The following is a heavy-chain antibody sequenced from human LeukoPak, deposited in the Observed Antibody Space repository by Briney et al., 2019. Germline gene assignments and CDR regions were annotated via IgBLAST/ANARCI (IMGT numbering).Heavy chain of an antibody. D-gene: IGHD2-15*01. CDR1: GDSVSSNTAA. Sequence: SQTLSLTCAISGDSVSSNTAAWNWTRQSPSRALECLGPTYYRSNWFNDYAVSVKGRLTVNPDTSKNHFSLQLKYVAPEDTAVYYCARGGGSDSHFYYFGMDVWGKGTTVTVSS. J-gene: IGHJ6*04. CDR3: ARGGGSDSHFYYFGMDV. V-gene: IGHV6-1*01. CDR2: TYYRSNWFN.